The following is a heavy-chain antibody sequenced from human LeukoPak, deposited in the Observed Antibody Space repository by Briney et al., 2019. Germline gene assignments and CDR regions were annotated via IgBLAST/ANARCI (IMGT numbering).Heavy chain of an antibody. D-gene: IGHD2-15*01. CDR1: GYSFTSYW. V-gene: IGHV1-2*02. CDR2: INPNSGGT. Sequence: GESLKISCKGSGYSFTSYWIGWVRQAPGQGLEWMGWINPNSGGTNYAQKFQGRVTMTRDTSISTAYMELSRLRSDDTAVYYCAMLGVVAASTYWGQGTLVTVSS. J-gene: IGHJ4*02. CDR3: AMLGVVAASTY.